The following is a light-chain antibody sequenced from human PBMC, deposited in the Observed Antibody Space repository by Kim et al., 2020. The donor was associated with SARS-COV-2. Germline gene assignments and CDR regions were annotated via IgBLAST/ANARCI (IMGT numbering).Light chain of an antibody. CDR2: APS. J-gene: IGKJ2*01. V-gene: IGKV1-9*01. CDR3: QQFQSYPYT. Sequence: DIQLTQSPSFLSASLGDRVTITCRASQGISSFLAWFQQKPGKAPEHLIYAPSTLQSGVPSRFSGSGSGTEYSLTITGLQPEDFATYFCQQFQSYPYTFGQGTKLEI. CDR1: QGISSF.